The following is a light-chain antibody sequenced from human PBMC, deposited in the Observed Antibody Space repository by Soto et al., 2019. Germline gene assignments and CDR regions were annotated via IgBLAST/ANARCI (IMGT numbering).Light chain of an antibody. V-gene: IGLV2-23*01. J-gene: IGLJ1*01. CDR1: SSDVGGYNL. CDR2: EGS. CDR3: CSYAGSSTNV. Sequence: QSALTQPASVSGSPGQSVTLSCTGTSSDVGGYNLVSWYQQHPGKAPKLMIYEGSKRPSGVSNRFSGSKSGNTASLTISGLQAEDEADYYCCSYAGSSTNVFGSGTKLTVL.